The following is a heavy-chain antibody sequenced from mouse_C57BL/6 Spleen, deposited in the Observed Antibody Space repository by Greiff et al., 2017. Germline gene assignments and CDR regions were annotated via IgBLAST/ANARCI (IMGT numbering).Heavy chain of an antibody. CDR2: INPNNGGT. J-gene: IGHJ4*01. D-gene: IGHD1-1*01. CDR1: GYTFTDYY. V-gene: IGHV1-26*01. CDR3: ASSPTTVVATENAMDY. Sequence: EVQLQQSGPELVKPGASVKISCKASGYTFTDYYMNWVKQSHGKSLEWIGDINPNNGGTSYNQKFKGKATLTVDKSSSTAYMELRSLTSEDSAVYYCASSPTTVVATENAMDYWGQGTSVTVSS.